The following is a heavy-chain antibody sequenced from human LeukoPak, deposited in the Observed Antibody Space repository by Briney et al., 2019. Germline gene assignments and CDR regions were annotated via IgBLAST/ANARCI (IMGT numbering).Heavy chain of an antibody. CDR1: GFTFSSYT. Sequence: GGSLRLSCAASGFTFSSYTMNWIRQAPGKGLEWISSISPTGNSVYYADSLKGRSNISRDAATNSLYLQMSTLRADDTAMYYCARDFMGESGYAGYWGQGTLVTVSS. D-gene: IGHD2-2*01. CDR3: ARDFMGESGYAGY. CDR2: ISPTGNSV. J-gene: IGHJ4*02. V-gene: IGHV3-21*01.